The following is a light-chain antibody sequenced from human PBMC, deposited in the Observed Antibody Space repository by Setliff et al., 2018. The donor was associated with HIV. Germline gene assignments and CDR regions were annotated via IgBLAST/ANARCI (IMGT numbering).Light chain of an antibody. Sequence: QSALAQPASVSGSPGQSITISCTGTSSDVGDYNYVSWYQQHPGKAPKLMISDVSNRPSGVSNRFSGSKSGNAASLTISGLQAEDEADYYCSSYTSSTPLYLFGTGTKVTV. J-gene: IGLJ1*01. CDR1: SSDVGDYNY. V-gene: IGLV2-14*03. CDR3: SSYTSSTPLYL. CDR2: DVS.